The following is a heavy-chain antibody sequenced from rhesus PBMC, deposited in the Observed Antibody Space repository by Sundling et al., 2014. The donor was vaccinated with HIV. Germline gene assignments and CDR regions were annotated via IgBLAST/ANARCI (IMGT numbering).Heavy chain of an antibody. CDR2: IHGSGAST. V-gene: IGHV4-143*01. CDR1: GGSISGGYY. D-gene: IGHD1-44*02. J-gene: IGHJ4*01. Sequence: QVQLQESGPGLVKPSETLSLTCAVSGGSISGGYYWSWIRQPPGRGWSGLGSIHGSGASTDYNPSLKSRVTISKDTSKNQFSLKLSSVTAADTAVYYCARNAPGRGRDYWGQGVLVTVSS. CDR3: ARNAPGRGRDY.